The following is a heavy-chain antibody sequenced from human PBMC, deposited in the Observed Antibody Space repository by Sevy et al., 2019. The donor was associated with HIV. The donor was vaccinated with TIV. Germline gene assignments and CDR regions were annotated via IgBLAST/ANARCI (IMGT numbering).Heavy chain of an antibody. CDR3: ARDAVVTQIPGTFDI. D-gene: IGHD2-15*01. Sequence: ASVKVSCKASGGTFSSYAISWVRQAPGQGLEWMGGIIPIFGTANYAQKFQGRVTITADESTSTAYMELSSLRSEDTAVYYCARDAVVTQIPGTFDIWGQGTMVTVSS. J-gene: IGHJ3*02. CDR2: IIPIFGTA. CDR1: GGTFSSYA. V-gene: IGHV1-69*13.